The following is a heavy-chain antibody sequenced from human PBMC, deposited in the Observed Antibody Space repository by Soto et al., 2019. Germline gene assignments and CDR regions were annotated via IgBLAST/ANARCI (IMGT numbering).Heavy chain of an antibody. CDR1: GYTFSSNG. J-gene: IGHJ5*02. CDR3: VRQSGYSIGWSDP. D-gene: IGHD3-22*01. Sequence: QVQLVQSGAEVKKPGASVKVSCKTSGYTFSSNGISWVRQAPGQGLEWMGWISTFNGNAHYSQKFQDRVTMTTDTSTNTVYREVTSLRSDDTAMYYCVRQSGYSIGWSDPWGQGTLVTVSS. V-gene: IGHV1-18*04. CDR2: ISTFNGNA.